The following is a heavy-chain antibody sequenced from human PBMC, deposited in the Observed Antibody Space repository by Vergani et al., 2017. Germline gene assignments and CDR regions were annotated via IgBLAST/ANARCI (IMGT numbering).Heavy chain of an antibody. Sequence: EVQLLESGGGLVQPGGSLRLSCEASGFTFNSYAMTWVLQAPGGGLQWVSTISGSGDSTYYADSVKGRFTISRDNSKNTLYLQMYSLRADDTAVYYCAKDSGSRPFDPWGQGTLVTVSS. CDR1: GFTFNSYA. J-gene: IGHJ5*02. V-gene: IGHV3-23*01. CDR2: ISGSGDST. CDR3: AKDSGSRPFDP. D-gene: IGHD6-25*01.